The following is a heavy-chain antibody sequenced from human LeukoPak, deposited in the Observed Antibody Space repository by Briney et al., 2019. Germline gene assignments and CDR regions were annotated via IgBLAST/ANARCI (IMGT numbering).Heavy chain of an antibody. CDR2: I. J-gene: IGHJ6*03. D-gene: IGHD3-16*01. Sequence: PGGSLRLSCTGSGFNLADYAMSWVRQAPGKGLEWVSSIKGRFTISRDNAKNSLYLQMNSLRAEDTAVYYCARGGDHPTFLFYYMDVWGKGTTVTVSS. CDR3: ARGGDHPTFLFYYMDV. V-gene: IGHV3-69-1*01. CDR1: GFNLADYA.